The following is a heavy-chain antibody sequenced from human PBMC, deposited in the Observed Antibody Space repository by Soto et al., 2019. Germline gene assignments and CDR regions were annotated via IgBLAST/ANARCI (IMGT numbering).Heavy chain of an antibody. CDR1: GGTFSSYA. CDR3: ARVGNSSPDVNWFDP. D-gene: IGHD6-13*01. J-gene: IGHJ5*02. V-gene: IGHV1-69*06. Sequence: SVKVSCKASGGTFSSYAISWVRQAPGQGLEWVGGIIPIFGTANYAQKFQGRVTITADKSTSTAYMELSSLRSEDTAVYYCARVGNSSPDVNWFDPWGQGTLVTVSS. CDR2: IIPIFGTA.